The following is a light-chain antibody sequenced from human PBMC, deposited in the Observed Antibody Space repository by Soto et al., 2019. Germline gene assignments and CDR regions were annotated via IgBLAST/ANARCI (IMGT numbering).Light chain of an antibody. CDR1: QSVSSSF. CDR2: AAS. V-gene: IGKV3-20*01. Sequence: EVVLTQSPGTLSLSPGERATLSCRASQSVSSSFLAWYQQKPGQAPRLLIHAASTGATGIPARFRGSGSGTDFTLTISSLEPEDSAVYFCQPYNNWPLTFGGGTKV. CDR3: QPYNNWPLT. J-gene: IGKJ4*01.